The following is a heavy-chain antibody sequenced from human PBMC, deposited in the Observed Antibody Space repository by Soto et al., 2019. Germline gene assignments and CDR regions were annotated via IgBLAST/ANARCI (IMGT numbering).Heavy chain of an antibody. V-gene: IGHV4-59*01. CDR2: IYYSGST. D-gene: IGHD3-22*01. J-gene: IGHJ6*02. Sequence: SETLSLTCTVSGGSMSSYYWSWIRQPPGKGLEWIGYIYYSGSTNYNPSLKSRVTISVDTSKNQFSLKLSSVTAADTAVYFCARGGRGMVVLITGYYYYGMDVWGPGTTVTVSS. CDR3: ARGGRGMVVLITGYYYYGMDV. CDR1: GGSMSSYY.